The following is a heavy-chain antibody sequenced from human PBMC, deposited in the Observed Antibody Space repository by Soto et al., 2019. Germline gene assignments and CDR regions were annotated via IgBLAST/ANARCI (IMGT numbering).Heavy chain of an antibody. CDR3: ARGQLVNPGYYYGMDI. CDR2: ISPGSRYP. Sequence: PGGSLRLSCAGSGFTFGDSYMSWIRQAPGKGLEWLSYISPGSRYPAYADSVKGRFTISRGNAKRSLYLQMMSLTAEDTAIYYCARGQLVNPGYYYGMDIWGQGTTVTVSS. D-gene: IGHD3-22*01. J-gene: IGHJ6*02. CDR1: GFTFGDSY. V-gene: IGHV3-11*06.